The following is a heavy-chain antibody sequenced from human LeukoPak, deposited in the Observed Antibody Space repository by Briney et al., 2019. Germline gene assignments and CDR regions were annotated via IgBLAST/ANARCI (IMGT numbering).Heavy chain of an antibody. J-gene: IGHJ6*02. D-gene: IGHD3-3*01. CDR3: AREFGYYYYGMDV. CDR1: GYTFTGYY. Sequence: ASVKVSCKASGYTFTGYYMHCVRQAPGQGRECMGWINPNSGGTNYAQKFQGRVTMTRDTSISTAYMELSRLRSDDAAVYYCAREFGYYYYGMDVWGQGTTVTVSS. V-gene: IGHV1-2*02. CDR2: INPNSGGT.